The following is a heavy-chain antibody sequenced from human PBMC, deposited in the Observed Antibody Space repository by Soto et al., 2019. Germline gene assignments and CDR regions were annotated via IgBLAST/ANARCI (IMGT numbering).Heavy chain of an antibody. V-gene: IGHV4-39*01. J-gene: IGHJ6*02. D-gene: IGHD2-2*01. Sequence: SETLYLTCTVSGGSINNSSYSWGWIRQPPGKGLEWIGTFYYSGSTYYNPSLKSRVTISVDTSKNQFSLKLSSVTAADTAVYYCARLHGYCISTSCYGYYAMDVWGQGTTVTVSS. CDR1: GGSINNSSYS. CDR3: ARLHGYCISTSCYGYYAMDV. CDR2: FYYSGST.